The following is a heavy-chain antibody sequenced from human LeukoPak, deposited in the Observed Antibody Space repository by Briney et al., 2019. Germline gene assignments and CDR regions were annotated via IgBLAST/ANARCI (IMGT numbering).Heavy chain of an antibody. CDR2: ISSSSSYI. D-gene: IGHD6-19*01. J-gene: IGHJ4*02. Sequence: GGSLRLSCAASGFTFSSYSMNWVRQAPGKGLEWVSSISSSSSYIYYADSVKGRFTISRDNAKNSLYLQMNSLRAEDTAVYYCASQQWLVSPLDYWGQGTLVTVSP. CDR1: GFTFSSYS. CDR3: ASQQWLVSPLDY. V-gene: IGHV3-21*01.